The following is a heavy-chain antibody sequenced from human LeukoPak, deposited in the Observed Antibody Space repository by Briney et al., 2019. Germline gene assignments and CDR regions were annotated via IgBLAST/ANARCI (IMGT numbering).Heavy chain of an antibody. CDR1: GYSISSGYY. Sequence: SETLSLTCTVSGYSISSGYYWGWIRQPPGKGLEWIGSIYHSGSTYYNPSLKSRVTISVDTSKNQFSLKLSSVTAADTVVYYCARDRGEVVVPAAADPWGQGTLVTVSS. D-gene: IGHD2-2*01. V-gene: IGHV4-38-2*02. CDR3: ARDRGEVVVPAAADP. CDR2: IYHSGST. J-gene: IGHJ5*02.